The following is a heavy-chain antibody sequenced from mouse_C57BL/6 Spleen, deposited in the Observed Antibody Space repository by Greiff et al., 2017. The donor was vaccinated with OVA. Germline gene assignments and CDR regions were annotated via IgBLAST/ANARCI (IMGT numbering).Heavy chain of an antibody. D-gene: IGHD1-1*01. Sequence: ESGPGLVKPSQSLSLTCSVTGYSITSGYYWNWIRQFPGNKLEWMGYISYDGSNNYNPSLKNRISITRDTSKNQFFLKLNSVTTEDTATYYCARGDYYGRTYWGQGTLVTVSA. CDR2: ISYDGSN. V-gene: IGHV3-6*01. CDR3: ARGDYYGRTY. CDR1: GYSITSGYY. J-gene: IGHJ3*01.